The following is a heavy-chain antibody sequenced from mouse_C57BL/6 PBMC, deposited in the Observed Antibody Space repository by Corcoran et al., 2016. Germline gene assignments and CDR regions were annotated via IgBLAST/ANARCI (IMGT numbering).Heavy chain of an antibody. J-gene: IGHJ2*01. CDR2: INTYSGVP. D-gene: IGHD1-1*01. CDR1: GYTFTTYG. Sequence: QIQLVQSGPELKKPGETVKISCKASGYTFTTYGMSWVKQAPGKGLKWMGWINTYSGVPTYADDFKGRFAFSLETSASTAYLQINNLKNEDTATYFCARNYGSSYYFDYWGPGTTLTVSS. CDR3: ARNYGSSYYFDY. V-gene: IGHV9-3*01.